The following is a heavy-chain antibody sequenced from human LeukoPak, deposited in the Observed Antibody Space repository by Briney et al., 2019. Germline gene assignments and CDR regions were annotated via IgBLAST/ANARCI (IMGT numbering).Heavy chain of an antibody. V-gene: IGHV3-23*01. CDR2: ISGSGGST. J-gene: IGHJ4*02. CDR3: AKAGITMVRGAYYFDY. Sequence: PGGSLRLSCAASGFTFSSYAMSWVRQAPGKGLEWVPAISGSGGSTYYADSVKGRFTISRDNSKNTLYLQMNSLRAEDTAVYYCAKAGITMVRGAYYFDYWGQGTLVTVSS. D-gene: IGHD3-10*01. CDR1: GFTFSSYA.